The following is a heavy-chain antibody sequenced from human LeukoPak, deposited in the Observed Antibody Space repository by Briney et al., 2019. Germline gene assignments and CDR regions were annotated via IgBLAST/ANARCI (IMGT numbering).Heavy chain of an antibody. CDR3: ARYCNGDTCDGALDL. J-gene: IGHJ3*01. CDR2: IDSDASRT. V-gene: IGHV3-74*01. D-gene: IGHD2-15*01. Sequence: GGSLRLSCAASGVTFNNYWIHWVREGPGKELGWVSRIDSDASRTNYAVSVKGRFTISRDNVKNMVYLQMSSLTVEDTAVYYCARYCNGDTCDGALDLWGQGTLVTVSS. CDR1: GVTFNNYW.